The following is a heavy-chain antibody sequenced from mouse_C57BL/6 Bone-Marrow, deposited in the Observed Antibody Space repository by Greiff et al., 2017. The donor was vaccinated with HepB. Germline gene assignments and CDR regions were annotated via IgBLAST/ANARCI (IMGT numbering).Heavy chain of an antibody. CDR3: AREDGNYLPWFAY. Sequence: QVQLQQSGAELVRPGTSVKVSCKASGYAFTNYLIEWVKQRPGQGLEWIGVINPGSGGTNYNEKFKGKATLTADKSSSTAYMQLSSLTSEDSAVYFWAREDGNYLPWFAYWGQGTLVTVSA. CDR2: INPGSGGT. CDR1: GYAFTNYL. D-gene: IGHD2-1*01. V-gene: IGHV1-54*01. J-gene: IGHJ3*01.